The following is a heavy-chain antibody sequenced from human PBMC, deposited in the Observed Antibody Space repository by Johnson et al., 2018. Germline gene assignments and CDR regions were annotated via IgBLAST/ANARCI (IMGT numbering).Heavy chain of an antibody. CDR3: VKMTFYDYVWGSYRDPPLDY. CDR2: IGGGGGGT. J-gene: IGHJ4*02. V-gene: IGHV3-23*04. CDR1: GSTFSTYA. Sequence: VQLVQSGGGLVQPGGSLRLSCAASGSTFSTYAMPWVRRAPGKGLEWVSGIGGGGGGTFYADSVKGRFAISRDNSMNTLFLQLNSRRAEDTAVYYCVKMTFYDYVWGSYRDPPLDYWGQGTLVTVSS. D-gene: IGHD3-16*02.